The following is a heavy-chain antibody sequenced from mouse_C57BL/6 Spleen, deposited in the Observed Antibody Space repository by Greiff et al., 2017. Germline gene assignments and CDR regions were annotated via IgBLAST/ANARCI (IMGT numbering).Heavy chain of an antibody. CDR1: GFTFSDYY. Sequence: EVKVVESEGGLVQPGSSMKLSCTASGFTFSDYYMAWVRQVPEKGLEWVANINYDGSSTYYLDSLKSRFIISRYNAKNILYLQMSSLKSEDTATYYCARDPLGFYAMDYWGQGTSVTVSS. J-gene: IGHJ4*01. CDR2: INYDGSST. V-gene: IGHV5-16*01. D-gene: IGHD3-1*01. CDR3: ARDPLGFYAMDY.